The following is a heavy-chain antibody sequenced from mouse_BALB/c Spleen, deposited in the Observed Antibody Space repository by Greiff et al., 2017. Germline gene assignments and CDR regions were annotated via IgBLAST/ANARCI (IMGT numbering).Heavy chain of an antibody. CDR3: ARYPLYYYGSSYGFAY. CDR1: GDSITSGY. Sequence: EVKLQESGPSLVKPSQTLSLTCSVTGDSITSGYWNWIRKFPGNKLEYMGYISYSGSTYYNPSLKSRISITRDTSKNQYYLQLNSVTTEDTATYYCARYPLYYYGSSYGFAYWGQGTLVTVSA. J-gene: IGHJ3*01. D-gene: IGHD1-1*01. V-gene: IGHV3-8*02. CDR2: ISYSGST.